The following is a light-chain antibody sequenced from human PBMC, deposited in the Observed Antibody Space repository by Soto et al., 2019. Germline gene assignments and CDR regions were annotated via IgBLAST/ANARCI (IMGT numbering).Light chain of an antibody. Sequence: IVIPPYTALPAFSPGGTVTLSCRASQSLSDNLAWYQQKPGQTPRLLIFRASSRASGVPARFSGGGSGTEFTLTISTLQSEDFAVYYCQQYGNWPPWTFGPGTKVDIK. CDR2: RAS. CDR1: QSLSDN. CDR3: QQYGNWPPWT. J-gene: IGKJ1*01. V-gene: IGKV3-15*01.